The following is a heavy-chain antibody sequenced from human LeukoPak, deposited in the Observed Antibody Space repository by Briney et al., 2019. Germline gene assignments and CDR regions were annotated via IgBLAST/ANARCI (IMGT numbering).Heavy chain of an antibody. J-gene: IGHJ4*02. V-gene: IGHV3-9*01. Sequence: GRSLRLSCAASGFTFDDYAMHWVRQAPGKGLEWVSGISWNSGSIGYADSVKGRFTISRDNAKSSLYLQMNSLRAEDTALYYCAKDTGRTYYYDSSGFFDYWGQGTLVTVSS. CDR3: AKDTGRTYYYDSSGFFDY. D-gene: IGHD3-22*01. CDR2: ISWNSGSI. CDR1: GFTFDDYA.